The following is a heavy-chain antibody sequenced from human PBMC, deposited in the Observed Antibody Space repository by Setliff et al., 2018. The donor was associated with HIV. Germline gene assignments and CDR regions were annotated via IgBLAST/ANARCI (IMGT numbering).Heavy chain of an antibody. J-gene: IGHJ4*02. V-gene: IGHV1-46*01. CDR1: GYTFTSYS. Sequence: GASVKVSCKASGYTFTSYSLHWVRQAPGQGLEWMGVINPSGGSTAYAENFQGRVTMTRDTSTSTVYMEMRSLRSDDTAVYYCARDPYYYDSSGYNFDYWGQGTLVTVSS. CDR3: ARDPYYYDSSGYNFDY. D-gene: IGHD3-22*01. CDR2: INPSGGST.